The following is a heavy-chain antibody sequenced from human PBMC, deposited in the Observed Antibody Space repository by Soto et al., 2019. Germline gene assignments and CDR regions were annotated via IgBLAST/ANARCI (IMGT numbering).Heavy chain of an antibody. CDR3: TKGGRGIDIFFDS. J-gene: IGHJ4*02. CDR2: ISGSDDRT. D-gene: IGHD3-9*01. V-gene: IGHV3-23*01. Sequence: EVQLLESGGGSEQPGGSLRLSCVASGFTFSNYAMNWIRQAPGKGLEWVSSISGSDDRTFFADSVKGRFTISRDNSKDTVFLQMNNLRGEDTALYYCTKGGRGIDIFFDSWGQGTLVSVSS. CDR1: GFTFSNYA.